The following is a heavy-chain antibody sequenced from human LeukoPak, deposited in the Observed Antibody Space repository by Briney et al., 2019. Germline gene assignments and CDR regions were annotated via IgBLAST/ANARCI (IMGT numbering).Heavy chain of an antibody. CDR2: IKQDGSEK. D-gene: IGHD3-10*01. V-gene: IGHV3-7*01. CDR3: ARDRSGSYYHYFDY. J-gene: IGHJ4*02. CDR1: GFTFSNYW. Sequence: PGGSLRLSCAASGFTFSNYWMSWVRQAPGKGLEWVASIKQDGSEKYYVDSVKGRFTISRDNAKNSLYLQMNGLRAEDTAVYYCARDRSGSYYHYFDYWGQGTLVTVSS.